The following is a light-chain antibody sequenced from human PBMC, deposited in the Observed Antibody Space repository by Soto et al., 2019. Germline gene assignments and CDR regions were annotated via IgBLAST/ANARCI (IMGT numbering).Light chain of an antibody. J-gene: IGKJ1*01. CDR1: QSVSNNY. Sequence: VLTQSPGTLSLSPGERATLSCRASQSVSNNYLAWYQQKPGQAPRLLIYGASNRATGIPDRFSGSGSGTDFTLTISRLESEDFAVYYCQQYGSSGTFGQGTKVDVK. V-gene: IGKV3-20*01. CDR3: QQYGSSGT. CDR2: GAS.